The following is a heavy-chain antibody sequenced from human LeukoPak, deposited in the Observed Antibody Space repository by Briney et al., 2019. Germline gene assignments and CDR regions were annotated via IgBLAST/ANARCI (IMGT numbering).Heavy chain of an antibody. CDR1: GFTFSSYG. CDR3: AKVYEYGDNDWFDS. CDR2: IRYDGSNK. Sequence: GGSLRLSCGVSGFTFSSYGMHWVRQAPDKGLEWVAFIRYDGSNKNYADSVKGRFTISRDNSKNTLYLQMNSLRAEDTAVYYCAKVYEYGDNDWFDSWGQGTLVTVSS. D-gene: IGHD4-17*01. J-gene: IGHJ5*01. V-gene: IGHV3-30*02.